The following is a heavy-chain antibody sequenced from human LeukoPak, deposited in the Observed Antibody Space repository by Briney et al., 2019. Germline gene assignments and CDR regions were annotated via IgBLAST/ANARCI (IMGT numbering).Heavy chain of an antibody. CDR2: ITGSGTTT. Sequence: GGSLRLSCVASGFTFRTYAMSWVRQAPGKGLEWVSVITGSGTTTYYADSVKGRFTISRENSKNTLYLQMNSLRAEDTAVYYCARLYSSGWYGYWGQGTVVTVSS. CDR1: GFTFRTYA. J-gene: IGHJ4*02. V-gene: IGHV3-23*01. D-gene: IGHD6-19*01. CDR3: ARLYSSGWYGY.